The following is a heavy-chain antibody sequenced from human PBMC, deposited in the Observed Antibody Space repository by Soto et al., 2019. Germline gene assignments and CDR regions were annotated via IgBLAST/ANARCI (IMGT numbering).Heavy chain of an antibody. D-gene: IGHD1-26*01. J-gene: IGHJ4*02. V-gene: IGHV3-74*01. CDR1: GFIFSSYW. Sequence: PGGSLRLSCAASGFIFSSYWMHWVRQAPGKGPVWVGRINGDGRNTRYTDSVKGRFTISRDNAKNMLYLQMNSLRVEDTAVYYCAKDRRWELIGSYFDSWGQGTLVTVSS. CDR3: AKDRRWELIGSYFDS. CDR2: INGDGRNT.